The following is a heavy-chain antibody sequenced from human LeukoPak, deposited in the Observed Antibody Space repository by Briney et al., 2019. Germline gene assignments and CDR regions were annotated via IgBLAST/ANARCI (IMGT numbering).Heavy chain of an antibody. D-gene: IGHD3-16*01. V-gene: IGHV4-39*07. J-gene: IGHJ6*04. Sequence: SETLSLTCTVSGGSISSSSYYWGWIRQPPGKGLEWIGSIYYSGSTYYNPSLKSRVTISVDTSKNQFSLKLSSVTAADTAVYYCARGLYQPDVWAFMDVWGKGTTVTVSS. CDR3: ARGLYQPDVWAFMDV. CDR2: IYYSGST. CDR1: GGSISSSSYY.